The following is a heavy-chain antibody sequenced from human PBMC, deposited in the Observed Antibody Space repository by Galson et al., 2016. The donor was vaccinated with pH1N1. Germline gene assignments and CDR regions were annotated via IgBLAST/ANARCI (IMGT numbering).Heavy chain of an antibody. Sequence: PALVKPTQTLTLTCAFSGFSLNTVRMRVSWIRQPPGKALEWLARVDWDDDKYYSTSLKTMLTISKDTSKNQVVLTMTNMDPVDTGTYYCARMTPKGGRYFDVWGRGTLVTVSS. CDR1: GFSLNTVRMR. V-gene: IGHV2-70*04. J-gene: IGHJ2*01. D-gene: IGHD3-16*01. CDR3: ARMTPKGGRYFDV. CDR2: VDWDDDK.